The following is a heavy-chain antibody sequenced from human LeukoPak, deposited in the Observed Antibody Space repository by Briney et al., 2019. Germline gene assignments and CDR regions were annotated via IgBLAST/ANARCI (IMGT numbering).Heavy chain of an antibody. Sequence: PGGSLRLSCAASGFTFSDYYMSWIRQAPGKGLEWVSYISSSGSTIYYADSVKGRFTISRGNAKNSLYLQMNSLRAEDTAVYFCARYNSAWKTDDYWGQGTLVTVSS. CDR1: GFTFSDYY. J-gene: IGHJ4*02. CDR3: ARYNSAWKTDDY. CDR2: ISSSGSTI. V-gene: IGHV3-11*01. D-gene: IGHD6-19*01.